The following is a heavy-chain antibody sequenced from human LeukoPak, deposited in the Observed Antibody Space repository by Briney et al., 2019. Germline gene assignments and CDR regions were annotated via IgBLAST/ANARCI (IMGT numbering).Heavy chain of an antibody. CDR3: ARMVTGFPNWFDP. CDR2: ISGSGDNI. D-gene: IGHD5-18*01. V-gene: IGHV3-23*01. J-gene: IGHJ5*02. Sequence: GGSLRLSCAASGITFSTYVMSWVRQAPGKGLEWVSAISGSGDNIYYTDSVKGRFTISRDNSKNTLYLQMNNLRAEDTALYYCARMVTGFPNWFDPWGQGTLVTVSS. CDR1: GITFSTYV.